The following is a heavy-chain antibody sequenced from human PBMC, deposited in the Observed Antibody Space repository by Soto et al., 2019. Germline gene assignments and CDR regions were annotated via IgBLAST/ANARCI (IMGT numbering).Heavy chain of an antibody. D-gene: IGHD3-10*01. Sequence: SETMSLTCTVSGGSISSGDYYWSWIRQPPGKGLEWIGYIYYSGSTYYNPSLKSRVTISVDTSKNQFSLKLSSVTAADTAVYYCASRKSSHYLDYWGQGTLVTVSS. J-gene: IGHJ4*02. V-gene: IGHV4-30-4*01. CDR3: ASRKSSHYLDY. CDR2: IYYSGST. CDR1: GGSISSGDYY.